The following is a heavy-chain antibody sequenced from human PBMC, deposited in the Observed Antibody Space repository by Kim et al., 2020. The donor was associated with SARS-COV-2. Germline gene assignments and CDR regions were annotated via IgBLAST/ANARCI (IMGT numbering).Heavy chain of an antibody. V-gene: IGHV4-34*01. CDR2: INHSGST. CDR1: GGSFSGYY. D-gene: IGHD6-19*01. CDR3: ARGTLHWLLRGTSYYYLDV. J-gene: IGHJ6*03. Sequence: SETLSLTCADYGGSFSGYYWSWIRQPPGKGLERIGEINHSGSTNYNPYRKSRVTISVDTSKNQFSLKLSCVTAADTAVYYCARGTLHWLLRGTSYYYLDVGAKAPRSPSP.